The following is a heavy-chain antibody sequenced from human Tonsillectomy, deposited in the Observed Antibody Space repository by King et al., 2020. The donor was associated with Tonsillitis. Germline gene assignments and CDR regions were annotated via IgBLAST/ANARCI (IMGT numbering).Heavy chain of an antibody. V-gene: IGHV1-69*09. CDR3: AREGTSSAFDY. CDR2: IIPILGIA. CDR1: GGTFSSYA. D-gene: IGHD2/OR15-2a*01. J-gene: IGHJ4*02. Sequence: QLVQSGAEVKKPGSSVKVSCKASGGTFSSYAITWVRQAPGQGLEWMGRIIPILGIANYAQKFQDKVTTADKSTSTAYLELSSLRSEDTAVYYCAREGTSSAFDYWGQGTLVTVSS.